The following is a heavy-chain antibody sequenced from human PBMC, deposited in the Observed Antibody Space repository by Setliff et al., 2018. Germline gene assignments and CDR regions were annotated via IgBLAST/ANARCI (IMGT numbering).Heavy chain of an antibody. CDR1: GYIFTNYW. CDR2: IYPGDSDT. V-gene: IGHV5-51*01. Sequence: GESLKISCKASGYIFTNYWIGWVRQMPGKGLEWMGVIYPGDSDTRYSPSFQGQVTISADKSINTAYLQWSSLKASDTAIYYCTRHEDRNKCTSSSCYRENDAFDIWGQGAMVTVS. D-gene: IGHD2-2*01. CDR3: TRHEDRNKCTSSSCYRENDAFDI. J-gene: IGHJ3*02.